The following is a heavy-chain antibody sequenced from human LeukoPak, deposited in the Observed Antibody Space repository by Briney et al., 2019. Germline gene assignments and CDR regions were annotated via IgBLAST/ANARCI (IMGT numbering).Heavy chain of an antibody. CDR1: GFTFSSYA. V-gene: IGHV3-23*01. J-gene: IGHJ4*02. CDR3: ARDYCSSTSCLFDY. Sequence: GGSLRLSCAASGFTFSSYAMSWVGQAPGKGLEWVSAISGSGGSTFYADSVKGRFTISRDNSKNTLYLQMNSLRAEDTAVYYCARDYCSSTSCLFDYWGQGTLVTVSS. D-gene: IGHD2-2*01. CDR2: ISGSGGST.